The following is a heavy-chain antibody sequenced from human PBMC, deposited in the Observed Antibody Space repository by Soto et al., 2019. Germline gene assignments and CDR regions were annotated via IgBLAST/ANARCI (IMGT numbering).Heavy chain of an antibody. CDR1: GFTFSSYE. CDR3: ARARPSSWYYYFDY. Sequence: EVQLVESGGGLVQPGGSLRLSCAASGFTFSSYEMNWVRQAPGKGLEWASYISSSGSTIYYADSVKGRFTISRDNAKNSLYLQMNSLRAEDTAVYYCARARPSSWYYYFDYWGQGTLVTVSS. CDR2: ISSSGSTI. V-gene: IGHV3-48*03. D-gene: IGHD6-13*01. J-gene: IGHJ4*02.